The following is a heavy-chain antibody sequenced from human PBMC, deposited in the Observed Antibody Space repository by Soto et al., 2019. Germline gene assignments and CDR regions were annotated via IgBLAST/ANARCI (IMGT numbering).Heavy chain of an antibody. J-gene: IGHJ6*02. CDR2: IYYSGTT. Sequence: QVQLQESGPGLVKPSQTLSLTCSVSGASISSGGYYWNWIRQHPGKGLEWIGYIYYSGTTYYNPSLKSRVTISVDTSKNQFSLKLSSVTAADTAVYYCAASCAGCGGFNYYGMDVWGQGTTVTVSS. CDR3: AASCAGCGGFNYYGMDV. CDR1: GASISSGGYY. V-gene: IGHV4-31*03. D-gene: IGHD2-21*01.